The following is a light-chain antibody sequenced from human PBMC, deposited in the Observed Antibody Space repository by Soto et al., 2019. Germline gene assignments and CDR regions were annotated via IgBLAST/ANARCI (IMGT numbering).Light chain of an antibody. CDR1: QSVSSY. V-gene: IGKV3-11*01. J-gene: IGKJ1*01. CDR3: QQYTNWVRT. CDR2: DAS. Sequence: VLSQSPAAVSLSPGEGASLSCRASQSVSSYLAWYQQKPGQAPRLLIYDASNRATGIPARFSGSGSGTEFTLTISSLQSEDFAVYYCQQYTNWVRTFGQGTKVDI.